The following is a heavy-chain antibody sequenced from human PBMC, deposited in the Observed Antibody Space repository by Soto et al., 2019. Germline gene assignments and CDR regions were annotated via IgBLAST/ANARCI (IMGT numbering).Heavy chain of an antibody. D-gene: IGHD3-3*01. CDR2: ISGSDGKT. CDR1: GFSFGSYA. Sequence: GGSLRLSCVASGFSFGSYALTWVRQAPGKGLEWVSTISGSDGKTFYADAVKGRFSISRDISQSNLYLQVNSLRADDTAIYYCARWSYLDYWG. CDR3: ARWSYLDY. V-gene: IGHV3-23*01. J-gene: IGHJ4*01.